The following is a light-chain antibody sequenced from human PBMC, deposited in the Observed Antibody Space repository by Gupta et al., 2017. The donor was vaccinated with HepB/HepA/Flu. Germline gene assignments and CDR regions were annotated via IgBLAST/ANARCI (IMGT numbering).Light chain of an antibody. J-gene: IGKJ4*01. CDR2: DTS. CDR3: RQEDSYPLT. V-gene: IGKV1-6*01. CDR1: QGIRND. Sequence: AIQMTQSPSSLSASVGDRVTITCRASQGIRNDLTWYQQKPGKAPKLLIYDTSRVQSGVPSRFSGSGSGTDFTLTISSRQPEDFATYYCRQEDSYPLTFGGGTKVEIK.